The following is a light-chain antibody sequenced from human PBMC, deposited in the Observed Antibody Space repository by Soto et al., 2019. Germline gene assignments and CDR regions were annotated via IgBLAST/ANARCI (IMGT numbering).Light chain of an antibody. CDR3: QQYNNWPPYMYT. CDR1: QSVSSN. V-gene: IGKV3-15*01. CDR2: GAS. J-gene: IGKJ2*01. Sequence: EKVMTQSPATLSVSPGERATLSCRASQSVSSNLAWYQQKPGQAPRLLIYGASTRATGIPARFSGSGSGTEFTLTISSLQSEDFAVYYCQQYNNWPPYMYTFGQGTKLEIK.